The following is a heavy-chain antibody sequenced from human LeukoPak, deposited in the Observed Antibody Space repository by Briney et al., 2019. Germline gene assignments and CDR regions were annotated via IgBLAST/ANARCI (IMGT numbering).Heavy chain of an antibody. J-gene: IGHJ3*02. Sequence: PSETLSLTCTVSGGSISSYYWSWIRQPPGKGLEWIGYIYYSGSTNYNPSLKSRVTISVDTPKNQFSLKLSSVTAADTAVYYCARHYGGAFDIWGQGTMVTVSS. CDR2: IYYSGST. CDR3: ARHYGGAFDI. V-gene: IGHV4-59*01. D-gene: IGHD4-23*01. CDR1: GGSISSYY.